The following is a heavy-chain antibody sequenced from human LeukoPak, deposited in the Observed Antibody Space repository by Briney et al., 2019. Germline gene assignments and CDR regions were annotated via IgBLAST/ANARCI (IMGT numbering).Heavy chain of an antibody. CDR3: ARDRGRGIAVAGTYHYYYGMDV. Sequence: PSETLSLTCTVSGGSISSYYWSRIRQPPGKGLEWIGYIYYSGSTNYNPSLKSRVTISVDTSKNQFSLKLSSVTAADTAVYYCARDRGRGIAVAGTYHYYYGMDVWGQGTTVTVSS. J-gene: IGHJ6*02. D-gene: IGHD6-19*01. CDR1: GGSISSYY. CDR2: IYYSGST. V-gene: IGHV4-59*01.